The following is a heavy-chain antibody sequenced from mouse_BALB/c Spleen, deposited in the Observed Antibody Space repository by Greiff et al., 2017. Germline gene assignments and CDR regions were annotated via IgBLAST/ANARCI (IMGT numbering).Heavy chain of an antibody. V-gene: IGHV5-12-2*01. D-gene: IGHD4-1*02. Sequence: EVKVEESGGGLVQPGGSLKLSCAASGFTFSSYTMSWVRQTPEKRLEWVAYISNGGGSTYYPDTVKGRFTISRDNAKNTLYLQMSSLKSEDTAMYYCARFPQLGFDYWGQGTTLTVSS. J-gene: IGHJ2*01. CDR1: GFTFSSYT. CDR3: ARFPQLGFDY. CDR2: ISNGGGST.